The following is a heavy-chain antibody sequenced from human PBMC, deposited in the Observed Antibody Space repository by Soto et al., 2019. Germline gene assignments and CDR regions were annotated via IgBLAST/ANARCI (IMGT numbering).Heavy chain of an antibody. V-gene: IGHV5-51*01. J-gene: IGHJ4*02. CDR2: IYPGDSDT. Sequence: LGESLKISCKTSGYNFTSYWIGWVRQMPGKGLEWMGIIYPGDSDTRYSPSFQGQVTISADKSISTAYLQWSSLKASDTAMYYCARLVGSWYRAYFDYWGQGTLVTVSS. CDR1: GYNFTSYW. CDR3: ARLVGSWYRAYFDY. D-gene: IGHD6-13*01.